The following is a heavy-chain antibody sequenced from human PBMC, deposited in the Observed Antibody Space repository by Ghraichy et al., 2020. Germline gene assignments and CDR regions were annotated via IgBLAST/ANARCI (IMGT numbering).Heavy chain of an antibody. D-gene: IGHD2-15*01. V-gene: IGHV4-4*02. J-gene: IGHJ4*02. CDR3: ASESTTRIGH. CDR1: GGSIIRGTW. CDR2: IFYPGSA. Sequence: TLSLTCAVSGGSIIRGTWWSWVRQAPGKGLEWIGEIFYPGSANYNPSLKSRVTISIDMSMNQFSLNLNSVTAADTAVYYCASESTTRIGHWGQGTLVTVSS.